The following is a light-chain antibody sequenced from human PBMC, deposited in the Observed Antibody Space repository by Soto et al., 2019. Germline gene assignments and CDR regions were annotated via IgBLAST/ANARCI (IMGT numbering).Light chain of an antibody. CDR1: QSVSSN. J-gene: IGKJ5*01. V-gene: IGKV3-15*01. Sequence: EIVMTQSPATLSVSPCERATLSCGASQSVSSNLAWYQQKSGQAPRLLIYGASTRATGVPARFSGSGSGTEFTLTISSLQSEDFEVYYCQQYNNWPITFGQGTRLEIK. CDR2: GAS. CDR3: QQYNNWPIT.